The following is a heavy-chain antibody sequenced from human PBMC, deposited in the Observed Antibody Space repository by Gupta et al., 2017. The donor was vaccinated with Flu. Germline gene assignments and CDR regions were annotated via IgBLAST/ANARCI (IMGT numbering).Heavy chain of an antibody. D-gene: IGHD6-13*01. CDR3: ARGSGDSSSWLFY. CDR2: ISYDGSNK. J-gene: IGHJ4*02. CDR1: GFTFSSYA. V-gene: IGHV3-30-3*01. Sequence: QVQLVESGGGVVQPGRSLRLSCAASGFTFSSYAMHWVRQAPGKGLEWVAVISYDGSNKYYADSVKGRFTISRDNSKNTLYLQMNSLRAEDTAVYYCARGSGDSSSWLFYWGQGTLVTVSS.